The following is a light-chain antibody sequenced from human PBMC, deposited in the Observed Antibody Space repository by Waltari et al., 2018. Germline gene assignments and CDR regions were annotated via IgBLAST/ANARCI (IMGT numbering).Light chain of an antibody. CDR2: GNS. Sequence: QSVLTQPPSVSGAPGQRVTISSTGSSTNIGAGYDVHWYQQLPGTAPKLLIYGNSNRPSGVPDRFSGSKSGTSASLAITGLQAEDEADYYCQSYDSSLSGGVFGGGTKLTVL. J-gene: IGLJ2*01. CDR3: QSYDSSLSGGV. CDR1: STNIGAGYD. V-gene: IGLV1-40*01.